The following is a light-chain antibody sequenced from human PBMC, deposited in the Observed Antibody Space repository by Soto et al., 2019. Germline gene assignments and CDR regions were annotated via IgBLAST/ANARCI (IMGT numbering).Light chain of an antibody. CDR1: QSVISNY. CDR2: GAS. J-gene: IGKJ5*01. V-gene: IGKV3-20*01. Sequence: EIGLTQSPGTLSLSPGERATLSCRASQSVISNYLAWYQQKPGLAPRLLIYGASSRATGIPDRFSGSGSGTDFTLTISRLGPEDFAVYYCQQCATFPITFGHGTRLEIK. CDR3: QQCATFPIT.